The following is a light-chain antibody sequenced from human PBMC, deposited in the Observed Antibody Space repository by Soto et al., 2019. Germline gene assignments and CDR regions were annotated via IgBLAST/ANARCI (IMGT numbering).Light chain of an antibody. CDR2: DAS. V-gene: IGKV1-5*01. J-gene: IGKJ1*01. CDR1: QSISSW. CDR3: QHRT. Sequence: DIQMTQSPSTLSASVGDRVTITCRASQSISSWLAWYQQKPVKAPKLLIYDASSLESGVPSRFSGSGSGTEFTLTISSLQPDDFATYYCQHRTFGQGTKVEIK.